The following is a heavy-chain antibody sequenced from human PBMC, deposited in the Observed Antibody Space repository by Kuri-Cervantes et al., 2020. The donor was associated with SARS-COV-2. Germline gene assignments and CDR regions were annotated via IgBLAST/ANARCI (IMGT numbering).Heavy chain of an antibody. V-gene: IGHV3-74*01. CDR3: ARAGTASGYDQYYYYYYGMDV. Sequence: LSLTCAASGFTFSSYWMHWVRQAPGKGLVWVSRINSDGSSTSYADSVKGRFTISRDNARNTLYLLMNSLRAEDTAVYYCARAGTASGYDQYYYYYYGMDVWGQGTTVTVSS. CDR1: GFTFSSYW. J-gene: IGHJ6*02. D-gene: IGHD5-12*01. CDR2: INSDGSST.